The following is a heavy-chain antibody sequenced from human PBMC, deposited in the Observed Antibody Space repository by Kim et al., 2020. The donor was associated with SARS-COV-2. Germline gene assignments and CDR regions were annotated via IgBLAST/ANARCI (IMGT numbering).Heavy chain of an antibody. CDR3: ARHSGEMATIGSSHGAFDI. CDR1: GYSFTSYW. CDR2: IYPGDSDT. D-gene: IGHD5-12*01. Sequence: GESLKISCKGSGYSFTSYWIGWVRQMPGKGLEWMGIIYPGDSDTRYSPSFQGQVTISADKSISTAYLQWSSLKASDTAMYYCARHSGEMATIGSSHGAFDIWGQGTMVTVSS. V-gene: IGHV5-51*01. J-gene: IGHJ3*02.